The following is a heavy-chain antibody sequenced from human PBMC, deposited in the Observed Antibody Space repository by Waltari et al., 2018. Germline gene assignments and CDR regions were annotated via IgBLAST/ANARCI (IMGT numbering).Heavy chain of an antibody. CDR3: ASVKVGSTSYFDS. D-gene: IGHD1-26*01. CDR1: GIPASRCE. V-gene: IGHV3-48*03. J-gene: IGHJ4*02. CDR2: ISISGSTI. Sequence: EVQMVESGGGLVQLGGSRRLICAASGIPASRCERNGVRQAPGRGRESVSYISISGSTISYAASLKGRSPISRHNAQNSLYLQMNSLRAEDTAVYYCASVKVGSTSYFDSWGQGTLVTVSS.